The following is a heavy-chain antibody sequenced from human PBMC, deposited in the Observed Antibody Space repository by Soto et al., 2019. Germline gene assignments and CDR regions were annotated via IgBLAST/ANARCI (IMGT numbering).Heavy chain of an antibody. Sequence: QVQLVQSGAEEKKPGASVKVSCKASGYTFTSYAMHWVRQAPGQRLEWMRWINAGNGNTKYSQKLQGRVTITRDTSASTAYMELSSLRSEDTAVYYCARGSGYYYWDDYWGQGTLVTVSS. D-gene: IGHD3-22*01. J-gene: IGHJ4*02. V-gene: IGHV1-3*05. CDR1: GYTFTSYA. CDR2: INAGNGNT. CDR3: ARGSGYYYWDDY.